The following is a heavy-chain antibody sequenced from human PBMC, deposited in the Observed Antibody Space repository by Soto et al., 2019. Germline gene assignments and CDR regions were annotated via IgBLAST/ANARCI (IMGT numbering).Heavy chain of an antibody. J-gene: IGHJ4*02. CDR2: IISMFGTA. CDR1: GGTFSTYA. D-gene: IGHD5-18*01. CDR3: ASGIQLWLRRINNGYSG. V-gene: IGHV1-69*12. Sequence: QVQLVQSGAEVKKPESSVKVSCKAPGGTFSTYAISWVRQTPGQGHEWMGGIISMFGTANYAQRFQDRVTITADESTNTVYMELSSLRSEDTAVYFCASGIQLWLRRINNGYSGWGQGTLVTVSS.